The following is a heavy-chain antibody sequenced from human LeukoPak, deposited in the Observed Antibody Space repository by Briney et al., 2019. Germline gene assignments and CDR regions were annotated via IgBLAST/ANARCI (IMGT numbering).Heavy chain of an antibody. D-gene: IGHD2-2*01. J-gene: IGHJ4*02. Sequence: RGSLRLSCAASGFIFSTYWMNWVRQAPGKGLEWVGNINQVVNETNYVESLKGRFTISRDKAKNSLYLQMNSLRAEDTAVYYCARGNSSTTCPHFDFWGQGTLVTVSS. V-gene: IGHV3-7*03. CDR3: ARGNSSTTCPHFDF. CDR1: GFIFSTYW. CDR2: INQVVNET.